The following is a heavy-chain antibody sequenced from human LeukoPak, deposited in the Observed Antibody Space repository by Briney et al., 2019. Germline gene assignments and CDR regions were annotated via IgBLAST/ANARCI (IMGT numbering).Heavy chain of an antibody. V-gene: IGHV1-8*03. CDR2: MKPYNGDR. J-gene: IGHJ4*02. D-gene: IGHD4-17*01. Sequence: GASVKVSCKTSLYTFTTYHINWVRQATGQGREWLGWMKPYNGDRGYAQKLQGRLTITSDSPISTAYMELSSLKSDDAAVYFCARTTSLTASGYDCWGEGTPVTVSS. CDR3: ARTTSLTASGYDC. CDR1: LYTFTTYH.